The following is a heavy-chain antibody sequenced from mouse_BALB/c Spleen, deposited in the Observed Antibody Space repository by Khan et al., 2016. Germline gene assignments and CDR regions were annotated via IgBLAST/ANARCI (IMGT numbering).Heavy chain of an antibody. CDR1: GYSITSDYA. Sequence: VQLKQSGPGLVKPSQSLSFTCTVTGYSITSDYAWNWIRQFPGNKLEWMGYISYSGSTSYNPSLKSRISITRDTSKNQFFLQLNSVTTEDTATYYYARSIMANWGQGTTLTVSS. D-gene: IGHD2-3*01. CDR3: ARSIMAN. V-gene: IGHV3-2*02. CDR2: ISYSGST. J-gene: IGHJ2*01.